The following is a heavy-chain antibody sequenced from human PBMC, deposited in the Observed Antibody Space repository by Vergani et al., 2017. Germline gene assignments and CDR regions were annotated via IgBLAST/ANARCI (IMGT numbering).Heavy chain of an antibody. D-gene: IGHD6-19*01. Sequence: QVQLVQSGSELKKPGASVKVSCKASGYIFTSYAMNWVRQAPGQGLECLGWIDTNTGNPTYAQGFTGRFVFSLDTSLSTAYLQISSLKAEDTAVYYCSRGGRISGFWGMDFWGQGTTVTVSS. CDR3: SRGGRISGFWGMDF. CDR1: GYIFTSYA. CDR2: IDTNTGNP. J-gene: IGHJ6*02. V-gene: IGHV7-4-1*02.